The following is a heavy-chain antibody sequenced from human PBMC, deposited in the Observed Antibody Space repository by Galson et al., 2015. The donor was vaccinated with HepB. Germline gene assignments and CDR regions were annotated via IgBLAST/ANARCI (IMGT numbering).Heavy chain of an antibody. J-gene: IGHJ5*02. CDR2: ISGSGGST. V-gene: IGHV3-23*01. CDR3: AKDSSPQHRIVVVTAILGWFDP. CDR1: GFTFSSYA. Sequence: SLRLSCAASGFTFSSYAMSWVRQAPGKGLEWVSAISGSGGSTYYADSVKGRFTISRDNSKNTLYLQMNSLRAEDTAVYYCAKDSSPQHRIVVVTAILGWFDPWGQGTLVTVSS. D-gene: IGHD2-21*02.